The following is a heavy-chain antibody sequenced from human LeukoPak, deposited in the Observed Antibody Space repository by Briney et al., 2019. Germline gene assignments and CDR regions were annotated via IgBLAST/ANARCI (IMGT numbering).Heavy chain of an antibody. Sequence: ASVKVSCKASGYTFTGYYMHWVRQAPGQGLEWVGWINPNSGGTNYAQKFQGRVTMTRDTSISTAYMELSRLRSDDTAVYYCARGLAAAGLFDYWGQGTLVTVSS. CDR2: INPNSGGT. CDR3: ARGLAAAGLFDY. J-gene: IGHJ4*02. D-gene: IGHD6-13*01. CDR1: GYTFTGYY. V-gene: IGHV1-2*02.